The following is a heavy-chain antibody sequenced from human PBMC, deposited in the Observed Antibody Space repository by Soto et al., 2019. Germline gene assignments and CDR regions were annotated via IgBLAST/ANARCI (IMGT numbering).Heavy chain of an antibody. D-gene: IGHD6-13*01. CDR3: VTSPRVRSSRGFYYFDY. Sequence: GGSLRLSCAASGFTFGSYSMNWVRQAPGKGLEWVSIISGSGGATFYADSVKGRFTISRDNSKKTLYLQMSSLRAEDTAVYYCVTSPRVRSSRGFYYFDYWGQGTLVTVSS. CDR2: ISGSGGAT. CDR1: GFTFGSYS. J-gene: IGHJ4*02. V-gene: IGHV3-23*01.